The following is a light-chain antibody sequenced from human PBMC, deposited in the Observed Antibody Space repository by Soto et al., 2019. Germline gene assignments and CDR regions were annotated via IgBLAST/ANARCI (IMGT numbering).Light chain of an antibody. J-gene: IGLJ1*01. Sequence: QSALTQPASVSGSPGQSITISCTGTSSDVGGYKYVFWYQQHPGKAPKLIIYDVSNRPSGVSNRFSGSKSGNTASLTISGLQAEDEADYYCSSYTSSSTYVFGAGTKLTVL. CDR2: DVS. V-gene: IGLV2-14*01. CDR3: SSYTSSSTYV. CDR1: SSDVGGYKY.